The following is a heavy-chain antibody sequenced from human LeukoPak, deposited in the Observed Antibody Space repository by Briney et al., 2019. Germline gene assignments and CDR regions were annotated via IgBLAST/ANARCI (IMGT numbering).Heavy chain of an antibody. J-gene: IGHJ5*02. CDR3: ARSLGSCSTTTCYDNWFDP. D-gene: IGHD2-2*01. Sequence: PGGSLRLSCAASGFIFSRNSMNWVRQAPGKGLEWVSSISSSGVYIYYADSLKGRFTISRDNAKDSLYLQMNSLRAEDTAVYYCARSLGSCSTTTCYDNWFDPWGQGTLVTVSS. V-gene: IGHV3-21*01. CDR2: ISSSGVYI. CDR1: GFIFSRNS.